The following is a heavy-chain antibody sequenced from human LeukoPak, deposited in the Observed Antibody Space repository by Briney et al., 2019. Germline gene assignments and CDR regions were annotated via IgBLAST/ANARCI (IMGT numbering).Heavy chain of an antibody. D-gene: IGHD6-19*01. V-gene: IGHV1-2*02. CDR2: INPNSGGT. CDR3: ARDLPRIAVAGTDGYY. CDR1: GYTFTGYY. Sequence: ASVKVSCKASGYTFTGYYMHWVRQAPGQGLEWMGWINPNSGGTNYAQKFQGRVTMTRDTSISTAYMELSRLRSDDTAVYYCARDLPRIAVAGTDGYYWGQGTLVTVSS. J-gene: IGHJ4*02.